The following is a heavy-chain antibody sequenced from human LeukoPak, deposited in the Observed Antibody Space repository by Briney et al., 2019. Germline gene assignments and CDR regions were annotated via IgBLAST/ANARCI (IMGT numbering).Heavy chain of an antibody. Sequence: SETLSLTCAVYGGSFSGYYWSWIRQPPGKGLEWIGEINHSGSTNYNPSLKSRVTISVDTSKNQFSLKLSSVTAADTAVYYCARPGYSGGWTLASWGKGTLVPVSS. V-gene: IGHV4-34*01. J-gene: IGHJ4*02. CDR1: GGSFSGYY. CDR3: ARPGYSGGWTLAS. D-gene: IGHD6-19*01. CDR2: INHSGST.